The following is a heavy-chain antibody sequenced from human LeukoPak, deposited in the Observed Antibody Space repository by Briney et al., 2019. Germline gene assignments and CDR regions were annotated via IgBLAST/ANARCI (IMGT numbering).Heavy chain of an antibody. Sequence: GGSLRLSCAASGFTFISYNMNWVRQAPGKGLEWVAVISYDGSEKYYADSVKGRFTISRDNSKNTLDLQISSLSAEDTAMYYCAKDGQPGYSYGYMDYWGQGTLVTVSS. CDR2: ISYDGSEK. CDR3: AKDGQPGYSYGYMDY. J-gene: IGHJ4*02. D-gene: IGHD5-18*01. V-gene: IGHV3-30*18. CDR1: GFTFISYN.